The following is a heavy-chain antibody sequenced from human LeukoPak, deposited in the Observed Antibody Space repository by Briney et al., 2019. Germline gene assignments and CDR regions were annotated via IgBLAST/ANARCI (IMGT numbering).Heavy chain of an antibody. CDR1: GYTFTGYS. CDR3: ARDTPRKYCSGGSCYPNWFDP. D-gene: IGHD2-15*01. V-gene: IGHV1-18*04. J-gene: IGHJ5*02. CDR2: INPNNAGT. Sequence: ASVKVSCKASGYTFTGYSIHWVRQAPGQGLEWMGWINPNNAGTNYAQKLQGRVTMTTDTSTSTAYMELRSLRSDDTAVYYCARDTPRKYCSGGSCYPNWFDPWGQGTLVTVSS.